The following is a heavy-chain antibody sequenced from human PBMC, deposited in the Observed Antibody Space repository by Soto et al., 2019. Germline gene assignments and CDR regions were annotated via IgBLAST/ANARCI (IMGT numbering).Heavy chain of an antibody. CDR2: IYYSGST. CDR3: ARAPYYDILTSYYSGYYGMDV. CDR1: GGSISSYY. D-gene: IGHD3-9*01. Sequence: SETLSLTCTVSGGSISSYYWSWIRQPPGKGLEWIGYIYYSGSTNYNPSLKSRVTISVDTSKNQFSLKLSSVTAADTAVYYCARAPYYDILTSYYSGYYGMDVWGQGTTVTVSS. J-gene: IGHJ6*02. V-gene: IGHV4-59*01.